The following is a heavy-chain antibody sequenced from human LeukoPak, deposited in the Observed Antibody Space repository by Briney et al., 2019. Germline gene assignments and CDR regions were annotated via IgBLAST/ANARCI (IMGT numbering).Heavy chain of an antibody. Sequence: SVKVSCKASGGTFSSYAISWVRQAPGQGLEWMGGIIPIFGIANYAQKFQGRVTITADKSTSTAYMELSSLRSEDTAVYYCARAPLNYYDSSGYYDNWFDPWGQGTLVTVSS. J-gene: IGHJ5*02. CDR2: IIPIFGIA. CDR3: ARAPLNYYDSSGYYDNWFDP. CDR1: GGTFSSYA. D-gene: IGHD3-22*01. V-gene: IGHV1-69*10.